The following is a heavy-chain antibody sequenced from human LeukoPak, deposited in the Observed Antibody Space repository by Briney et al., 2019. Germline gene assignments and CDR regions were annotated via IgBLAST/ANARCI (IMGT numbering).Heavy chain of an antibody. D-gene: IGHD6-13*01. J-gene: IGHJ4*02. CDR1: GFAFGDYG. V-gene: IGHV3-11*06. CDR3: ASRWAAAGDLDY. CDR2: ITSDSGVT. Sequence: GGSLRLSCAASGFAFGDYGMNWICQAPGKGLEWVSHITSDSGVTNYADSVKGRFTISRDNAKNSLYLQVSSLRAEDTAVYFCASRWAAAGDLDYWGQGTLVTVSS.